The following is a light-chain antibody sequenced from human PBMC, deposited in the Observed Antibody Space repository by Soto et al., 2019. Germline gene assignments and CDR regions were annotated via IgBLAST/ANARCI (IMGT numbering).Light chain of an antibody. CDR1: QDISDV. CDR3: QQYSSYPWM. V-gene: IGKV1-33*01. CDR2: DAS. J-gene: IGKJ1*01. Sequence: DIQVTQSPCAMSASQRARVTITCQASQDISDVLNWYQQQPGKAPKVLIYDASKLQTGVPSRFSGSGSATEFTLTISSLQPDDFATYYCQQYSSYPWMFGQGTKVDIK.